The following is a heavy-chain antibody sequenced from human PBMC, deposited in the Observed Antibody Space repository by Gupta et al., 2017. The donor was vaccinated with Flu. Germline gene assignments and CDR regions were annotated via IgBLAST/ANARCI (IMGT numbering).Heavy chain of an antibody. V-gene: IGHV3-11*05. CDR3: ARVLGIAGAGPFDS. D-gene: IGHD6-13*01. CDR1: GFAFRDYY. J-gene: IGHJ4*02. CDR2: ISSRDSDT. Sequence: QVELAESGGGLVKPGGSLRLSCAASGFAFRDYYMTWIRQAPGKGLEWVAHISSRDSDTDYADFAMGRFTISRDSAKSSLILQMTSLRAEDTAVYFCARVLGIAGAGPFDSWGQGTLVTVSS.